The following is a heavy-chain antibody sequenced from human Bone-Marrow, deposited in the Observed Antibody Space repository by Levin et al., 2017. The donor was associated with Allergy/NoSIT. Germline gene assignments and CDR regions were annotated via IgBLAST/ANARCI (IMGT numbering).Heavy chain of an antibody. D-gene: IGHD3-10*01. CDR2: ISSASSPI. V-gene: IGHV3-48*02. Sequence: SCADSGFTFSDYSMNWVRQAPGKGLDWISYISSASSPIYYADSVKGRFSVSRDNAKNTLYLQMNSLRDEDTAVYYCARDADKITSYYYYGMDVWGQGTTVTVSS. J-gene: IGHJ6*02. CDR1: GFTFSDYS. CDR3: ARDADKITSYYYYGMDV.